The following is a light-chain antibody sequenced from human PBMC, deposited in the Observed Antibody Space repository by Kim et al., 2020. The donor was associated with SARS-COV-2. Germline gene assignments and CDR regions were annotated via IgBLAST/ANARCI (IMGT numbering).Light chain of an antibody. CDR2: DSS. V-gene: IGKV3-11*01. CDR1: QSVAHY. CDR3: QQRSTSTS. J-gene: IGKJ5*01. Sequence: SVSPGERATLSCRASQSVAHYFAWYQQKPGQAPRLLIYDSSIRAPGIPARFSGSGSGTDFTLTISNVEPEDLAVYYCQQRSTSTSFGQGTRLEIK.